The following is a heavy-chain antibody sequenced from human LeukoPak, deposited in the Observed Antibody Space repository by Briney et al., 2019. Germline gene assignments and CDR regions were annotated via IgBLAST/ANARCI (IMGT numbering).Heavy chain of an antibody. CDR2: FDPEDGET. Sequence: GASVKVSCKVSGYTLTELSMHWVRQAPGKGLEWRGGFDPEDGETIYAQKFQGRVTMTEDTSTDTAYMELSSLRSEDTAVYYCATDIAVAGTLGYASYYFDYWGQGTLVTVSS. J-gene: IGHJ4*02. CDR1: GYTLTELS. V-gene: IGHV1-24*01. CDR3: ATDIAVAGTLGYASYYFDY. D-gene: IGHD6-19*01.